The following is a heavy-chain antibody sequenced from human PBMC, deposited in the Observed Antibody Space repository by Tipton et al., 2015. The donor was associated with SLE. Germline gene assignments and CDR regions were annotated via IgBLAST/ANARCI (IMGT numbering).Heavy chain of an antibody. Sequence: GSLRLSCAASGFTFSSYGMHWVRQAPGKGLEWVANIKQDGSEKYYVDSVKGRFTISRDNAKNSLYLQMNSLRAEDTAVYYCAKHTRYYDSSGYSDYWGQGTLVTVSS. D-gene: IGHD3-22*01. CDR1: GFTFSSYG. CDR2: IKQDGSEK. V-gene: IGHV3-7*03. J-gene: IGHJ4*02. CDR3: AKHTRYYDSSGYSDY.